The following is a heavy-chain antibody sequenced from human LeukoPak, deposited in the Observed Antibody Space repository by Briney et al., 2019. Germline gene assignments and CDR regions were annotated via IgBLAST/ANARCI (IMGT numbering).Heavy chain of an antibody. J-gene: IGHJ4*02. D-gene: IGHD1-26*01. CDR2: IKSKTDGGTT. CDR1: GFTFSNAW. Sequence: PGGSLRLSCAASGFTFSNAWMSWVRQAPGKGLEWVGRIKSKTDGGTTDYAAPVKGRFTISRDDSKNTLYLQMNSLKTEDTAVYYCTTVGGKGLELLTVDYWGQGTLVTVSS. V-gene: IGHV3-15*01. CDR3: TTVGGKGLELLTVDY.